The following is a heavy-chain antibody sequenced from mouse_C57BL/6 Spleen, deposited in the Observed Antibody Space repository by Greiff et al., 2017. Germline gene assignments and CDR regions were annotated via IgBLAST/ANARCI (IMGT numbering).Heavy chain of an antibody. CDR1: GYTFTSYD. D-gene: IGHD1-1*01. Sequence: VQLQESGPELVKPGASVKLSCKASGYTFTSYDINWVKQRPGQGLQWSGWIYPRDGSTKYNAKFKGKATLTVDTSSSTAYMELHSLTSEDSAVYFCARWGDGSCFAYWGQGTLVTVSA. CDR3: ARWGDGSCFAY. CDR2: IYPRDGST. V-gene: IGHV1-85*01. J-gene: IGHJ3*01.